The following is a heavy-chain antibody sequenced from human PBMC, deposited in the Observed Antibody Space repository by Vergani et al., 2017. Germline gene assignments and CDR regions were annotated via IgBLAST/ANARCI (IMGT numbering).Heavy chain of an antibody. CDR2: ISGSGGST. J-gene: IGHJ4*02. CDR3: AKDRGRRSIVGATPYDY. V-gene: IGHV3-23*01. Sequence: EVQLLESGGSLKQPGGSVRLSCAASGFTFSTYAMHWVRQAPGKGLEWVSAISGSGGSTYYADSVKGRFTISRDNSKNTLYLQMNSLRAEDTAVYYCAKDRGRRSIVGATPYDYWGQGTLVTVSS. D-gene: IGHD1-26*01. CDR1: GFTFSTYA.